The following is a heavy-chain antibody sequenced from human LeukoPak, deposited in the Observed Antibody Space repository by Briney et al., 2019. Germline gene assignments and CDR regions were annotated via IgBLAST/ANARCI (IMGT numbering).Heavy chain of an antibody. J-gene: IGHJ5*02. CDR1: GGSISSSNW. V-gene: IGHV4-4*02. D-gene: IGHD3-9*01. CDR3: ARASGPPDILTGYYHWFDP. Sequence: PSGTLSLTCAVSGGSISSSNWWSWVRQPPGKGLEWIGEIYHSGSTNYNPSLKSRVTISVDKSKNQFSLKLSSVTAADTAVYYCARASGPPDILTGYYHWFDPWGQGTLVTVSS. CDR2: IYHSGST.